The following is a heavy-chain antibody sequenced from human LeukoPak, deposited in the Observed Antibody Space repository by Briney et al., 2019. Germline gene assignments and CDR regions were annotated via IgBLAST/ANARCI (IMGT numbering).Heavy chain of an antibody. CDR2: IYYSGST. CDR3: AKHYSSGWYYFDY. J-gene: IGHJ4*02. CDR1: GSSISSYY. D-gene: IGHD6-19*01. Sequence: SSETLSLACTVSGSSISSYYWSWIRQPPGKGLEWIGYIYYSGSTNYNPSLKSRVTISVDTSKNQFSLKLSSVTAADTAVYYCAKHYSSGWYYFDYWGQGTLVTVSS. V-gene: IGHV4-59*08.